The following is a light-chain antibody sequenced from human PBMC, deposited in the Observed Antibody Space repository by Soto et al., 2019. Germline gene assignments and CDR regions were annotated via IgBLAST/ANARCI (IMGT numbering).Light chain of an antibody. CDR3: QQRFNWPRFT. J-gene: IGKJ2*01. CDR1: QSVSSD. CDR2: DAS. V-gene: IGKV3-11*01. Sequence: EIVLTQSPATLSLSPGERATLSCRASQSVSSDLAWYQQKPGQPPRLLIYDASNRATGIPARFSGGGSGTDFTLTISSLEPEDFAVYYCQQRFNWPRFTFGQGTKLEIK.